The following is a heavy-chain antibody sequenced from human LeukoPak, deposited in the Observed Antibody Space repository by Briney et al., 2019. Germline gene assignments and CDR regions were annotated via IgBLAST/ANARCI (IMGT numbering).Heavy chain of an antibody. CDR1: GFTFSSYW. CDR3: ARGPSTVVTNILGY. J-gene: IGHJ4*02. Sequence: GGSLRLSCAASGFTFSSYWMHWVRQAPGKGLGWVSRINSDGSSTNYADSVKGRFTISRDNAKNTLYLQMNSLRAEDTAVYYCARGPSTVVTNILGYWGQGTLVTVSS. V-gene: IGHV3-74*01. D-gene: IGHD4-23*01. CDR2: INSDGSST.